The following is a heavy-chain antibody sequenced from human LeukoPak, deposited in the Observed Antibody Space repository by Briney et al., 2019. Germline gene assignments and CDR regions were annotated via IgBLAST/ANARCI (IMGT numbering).Heavy chain of an antibody. CDR1: GGSISSSSYS. CDR2: IYYSGST. J-gene: IGHJ4*02. CDR3: ARGARDFDY. Sequence: PSETLSLTCTVSGGSISSSSYSWGWIRQPPGKGLEWIGSIYYSGSTYYNPSLKSRVTISVDTSKNQFSLKLSSVTAADTAVYYCARGARDFDYWGQGTLVTVSS. D-gene: IGHD1-26*01. V-gene: IGHV4-39*07.